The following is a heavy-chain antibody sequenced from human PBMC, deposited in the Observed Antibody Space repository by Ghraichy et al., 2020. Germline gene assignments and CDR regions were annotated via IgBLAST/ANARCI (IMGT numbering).Heavy chain of an antibody. J-gene: IGHJ6*02. CDR1: RFIFSTYA. Sequence: GGSLRLSCEASRFIFSTYAMYWVRQAPGKGLEWVALISYNGNAKHYGDSVKGRFTISRDNLKNTVHLQMNSLRVEDTAVYYCAIARTFDYGSGGSTRYFGMDIWGQGTTVTVSS. D-gene: IGHD3-10*01. V-gene: IGHV3-30-3*01. CDR3: AIARTFDYGSGGSTRYFGMDI. CDR2: ISYNGNAK.